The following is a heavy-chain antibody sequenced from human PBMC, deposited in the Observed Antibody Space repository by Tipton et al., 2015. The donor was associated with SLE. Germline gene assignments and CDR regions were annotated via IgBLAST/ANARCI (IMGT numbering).Heavy chain of an antibody. CDR1: GFTFDDYG. CDR3: AKNNIPYCTNGVCYTRGFDY. D-gene: IGHD2-8*01. CDR2: ISGSGGST. V-gene: IGHV3-23*01. Sequence: SLRLSCAASGFTFDDYGMSWVRQAPGKGLEWVSAISGSGGSTYYADSVKGRFTISRDNSKNTLYLQMNSLRAEDTAVYYCAKNNIPYCTNGVCYTRGFDYWGQGTLVTVSS. J-gene: IGHJ4*02.